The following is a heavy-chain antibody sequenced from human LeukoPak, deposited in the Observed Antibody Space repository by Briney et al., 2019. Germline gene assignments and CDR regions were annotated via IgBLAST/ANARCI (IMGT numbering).Heavy chain of an antibody. J-gene: IGHJ4*02. CDR3: ARGTMVRGALFDY. V-gene: IGHV4-30-4*01. D-gene: IGHD3-10*01. CDR1: GGSISSGDYS. CDR2: IYYSGST. Sequence: PSETLSLTCTVSGGSISSGDYSRSWIRQPPGKGLEWIGCIYYSGSTYYNPSLKSRVTISVDTSKNQFSLKLSPVTAADTAVYYCARGTMVRGALFDYWGQGTLVTVSS.